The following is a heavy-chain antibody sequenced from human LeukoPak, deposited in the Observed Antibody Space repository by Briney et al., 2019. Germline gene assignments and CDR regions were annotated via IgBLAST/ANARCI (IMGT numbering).Heavy chain of an antibody. Sequence: SETLSLTCAVYGGSFSGYYWSWIRQPPGKGLEWIGEINHSGSTNYNPSLKSRVTISVDTSKNQFSLKLSSVTAADTAVYYCASQSFYYMDVWGKGTTVTVSS. CDR1: GGSFSGYY. V-gene: IGHV4-34*01. CDR3: ASQSFYYMDV. J-gene: IGHJ6*03. CDR2: INHSGST.